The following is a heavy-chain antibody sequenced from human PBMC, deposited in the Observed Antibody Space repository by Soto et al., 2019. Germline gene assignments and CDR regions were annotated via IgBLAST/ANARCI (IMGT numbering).Heavy chain of an antibody. CDR3: AREGGRIAVRGVTGWFDP. J-gene: IGHJ5*02. V-gene: IGHV3-33*01. CDR2: IWYDGSNK. CDR1: GFTFSSYG. Sequence: ESGGGVVQPGRSLRLSCAASGFTFSSYGMHWVRQAPGKGLEWVAVIWYDGSNKYYADSVKGRFTISRDNSKNTLYLQMNSLRAEDTAVYYCAREGGRIAVRGVTGWFDPWGQGTLVTVSS. D-gene: IGHD6-19*01.